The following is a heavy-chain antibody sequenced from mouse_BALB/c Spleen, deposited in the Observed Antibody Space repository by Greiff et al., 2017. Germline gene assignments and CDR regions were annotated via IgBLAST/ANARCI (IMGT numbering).Heavy chain of an antibody. CDR1: GYTFTSYW. CDR2: IYPGNSDT. D-gene: IGHD1-2*01. J-gene: IGHJ3*01. Sequence: VQLQQSGTVLARPGASVKMSCKASGYTFTSYWMHWVKQRPGQGLEWIGAIYPGNSDTSYNQKFKGKAKLTAVTSTSTAYMELSSLTNEDSAVYYCTRGELRLPSFAYWGQGTLVTVSA. V-gene: IGHV1-5*01. CDR3: TRGELRLPSFAY.